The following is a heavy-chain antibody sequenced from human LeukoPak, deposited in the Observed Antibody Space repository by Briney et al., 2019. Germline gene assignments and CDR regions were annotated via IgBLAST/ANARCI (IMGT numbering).Heavy chain of an antibody. CDR3: ARDHYYDSSGYYYFDY. CDR1: GYSISSGYY. J-gene: IGHJ4*02. V-gene: IGHV4-38-2*02. Sequence: KPSETLSLTCAVSGYSISSGYYWGWIRQPPGKGLEWIGSIYHSGSTYYNPSLKSRVTISVDTSKNQFSLKLSSVTAADTAVYYCARDHYYDSSGYYYFDYWGQGTLVTVSS. CDR2: IYHSGST. D-gene: IGHD3-22*01.